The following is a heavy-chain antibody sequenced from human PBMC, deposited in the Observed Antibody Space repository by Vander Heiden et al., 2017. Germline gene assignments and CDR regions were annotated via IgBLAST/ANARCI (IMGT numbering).Heavy chain of an antibody. CDR1: NDSISSGGHY. CDR3: ARTIDYGDTGNLDC. CDR2: IYYSGRT. Sequence: QVQLQESGPGLVKPSQTLSLTCTVSNDSISSGGHYWSWIRQHPGKGLEWIGYIYYSGRTFYSPSLKSRVTMSLDMSKNQFSLKLSSMTAADTAVYYCARTIDYGDTGNLDCWGQGTLVTVSS. V-gene: IGHV4-31*03. D-gene: IGHD4-17*01. J-gene: IGHJ4*02.